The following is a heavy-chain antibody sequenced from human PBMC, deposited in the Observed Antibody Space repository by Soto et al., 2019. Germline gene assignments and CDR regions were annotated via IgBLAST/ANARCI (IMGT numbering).Heavy chain of an antibody. D-gene: IGHD3-10*01. Sequence: PSETLSLTCTVSGGCISSYYWSWIRQPPGKGLEWIGYIYYSGSTNYNPSLKSRVTISVDTSKNQFSLKLSSVTAADTAVYYCARYYYGSGSYNYYYYYGMHVWGQGTTVT. CDR1: GGCISSYY. J-gene: IGHJ6*02. V-gene: IGHV4-59*08. CDR2: IYYSGST. CDR3: ARYYYGSGSYNYYYYYGMHV.